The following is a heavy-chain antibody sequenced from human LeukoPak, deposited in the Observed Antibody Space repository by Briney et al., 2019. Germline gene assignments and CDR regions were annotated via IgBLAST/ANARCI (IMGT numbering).Heavy chain of an antibody. J-gene: IGHJ5*02. D-gene: IGHD2-15*01. CDR1: GGSISSYY. V-gene: IGHV4-4*07. CDR3: ARGVVVVAATPPNNWFDP. Sequence: PETLSLTCTVSGGSISSYYWSWIRQPAGKGLEWIGRIYTSGSTNYNPSLKSRVTMSVDTSKNQFSLKLSSVTAADTAVYYCARGVVVVAATPPNNWFDPWGQGTLVTVSS. CDR2: IYTSGST.